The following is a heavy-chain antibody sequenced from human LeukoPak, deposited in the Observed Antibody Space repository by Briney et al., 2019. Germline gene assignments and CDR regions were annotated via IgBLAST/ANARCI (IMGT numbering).Heavy chain of an antibody. CDR1: GGSISSGSYY. CDR2: IHYNGYT. CDR3: ARHCSAGSCYSAVDC. D-gene: IGHD2-15*01. J-gene: IGHJ4*02. V-gene: IGHV4-39*01. Sequence: SETLSLTCTVSGGSISSGSYYSDWIRQPPGKGLEWIGHIHYNGYTYYNPSLKSRVTISVDTSKNQFSLKLSSVTAADTAVYYCARHCSAGSCYSAVDCWGQGTLVTVSS.